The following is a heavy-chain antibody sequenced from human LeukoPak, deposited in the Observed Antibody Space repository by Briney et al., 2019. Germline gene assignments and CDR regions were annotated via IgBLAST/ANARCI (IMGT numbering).Heavy chain of an antibody. Sequence: PSETLSLTCTVSGGSISSGGYYWSWIRQHPWKGLEWIGYIYYSGSTYYNPSLKSRVTISVDTSKNQFSLKLSSVTAADTAVYYCARVRVGATNWFDPWGQGTPVTVSS. CDR3: ARVRVGATNWFDP. D-gene: IGHD1-26*01. CDR1: GGSISSGGYY. CDR2: IYYSGST. J-gene: IGHJ5*02. V-gene: IGHV4-31*03.